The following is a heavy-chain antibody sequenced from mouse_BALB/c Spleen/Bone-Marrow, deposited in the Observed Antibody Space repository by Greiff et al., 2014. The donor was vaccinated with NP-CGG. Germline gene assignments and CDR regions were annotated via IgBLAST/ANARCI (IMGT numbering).Heavy chain of an antibody. CDR1: GDSITSGY. Sequence: EVQLVESGPSLVKPSQTLSLTCSVPGDSITSGYWNWIRKFPGNKLEYMGYISYSGITYYNPSLKSRISITRDTSKNQYYLQLNSVTTEDTATYFCARLEEGYGNYEGYYYALDYWGQGTSVTVSS. CDR2: ISYSGIT. D-gene: IGHD2-10*02. CDR3: ARLEEGYGNYEGYYYALDY. V-gene: IGHV3-8*02. J-gene: IGHJ4*01.